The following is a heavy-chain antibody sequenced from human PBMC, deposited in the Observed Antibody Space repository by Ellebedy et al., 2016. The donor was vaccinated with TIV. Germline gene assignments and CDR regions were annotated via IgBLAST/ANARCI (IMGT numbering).Heavy chain of an antibody. J-gene: IGHJ5*02. CDR2: VNPNSGKA. V-gene: IGHV1-8*01. D-gene: IGHD5-24*01. CDR1: GYSFSDYD. CDR3: ARKSRRPRLWFDP. Sequence: AASVKVSCKASGYSFSDYDINWVRQAAGQGLEWMGRVNPNSGKADYAQKFQGRVTMTRNTSITTVYMELSGLKSEDTAMYFCARKSRRPRLWFDPWGQGTLVTVSS.